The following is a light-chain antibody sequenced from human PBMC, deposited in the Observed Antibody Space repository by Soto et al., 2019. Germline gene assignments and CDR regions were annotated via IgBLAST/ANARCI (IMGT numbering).Light chain of an antibody. CDR3: SSYTSTSTLYV. Sequence: QSALTQPASVSGSPGQSITISCTVSSSDVGGHNYVSWYQQHPGKAPKLMIYEVTKRPSGVSTRFSGSKSGNTASLTISGLQADDEADYYCSSYTSTSTLYVFGTGTKVTVL. J-gene: IGLJ1*01. CDR1: SSDVGGHNY. CDR2: EVT. V-gene: IGLV2-14*01.